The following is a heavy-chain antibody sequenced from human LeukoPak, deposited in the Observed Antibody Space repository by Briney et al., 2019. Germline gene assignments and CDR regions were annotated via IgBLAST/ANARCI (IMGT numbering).Heavy chain of an antibody. J-gene: IGHJ4*02. CDR2: VSQTGSGRT. CDR1: GGCFSGYY. V-gene: IGHV4-34*01. Sequence: SETLSLTCGVYGGCFSGYYCSWIRQPPGKGLEWFGEVSQTGSGRTNYNPSLNSRVTISVDTSKNQFALELTSVTAADTAMYYCARVPLYWQDPFDFWVQGTLVTVSS. CDR3: ARVPLYWQDPFDF. D-gene: IGHD2-8*02.